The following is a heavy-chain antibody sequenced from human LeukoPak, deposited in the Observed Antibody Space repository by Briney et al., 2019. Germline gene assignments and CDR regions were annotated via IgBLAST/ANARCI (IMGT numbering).Heavy chain of an antibody. CDR3: ARVQLRITIFGVVKNYYYMDV. J-gene: IGHJ6*03. CDR2: ISAYNGNT. V-gene: IGHV1-18*01. CDR1: GYTFTSYG. D-gene: IGHD3-3*01. Sequence: ASVKVSCKASGYTFTSYGISWVRQAPGQGLEWMGWISAYNGNTNYAQKLQGRVTMTTDTSTSTAYMELRSLRSDDTAVYYCARVQLRITIFGVVKNYYYMDVWGKGTTVTVSS.